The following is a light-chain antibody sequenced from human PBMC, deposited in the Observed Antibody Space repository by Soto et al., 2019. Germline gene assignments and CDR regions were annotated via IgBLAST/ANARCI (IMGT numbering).Light chain of an antibody. CDR2: GVS. Sequence: EIVLTQSPGTLSLSPGERATLSCRASQSVRSSYLAGYQQKLGQAPRLLIYGVSNRATGIPDRFSGSGSGRYFTLTISRLESEEFAVYYGQQYGTSPRTFGQGTKVEIK. CDR3: QQYGTSPRT. J-gene: IGKJ1*01. V-gene: IGKV3-20*01. CDR1: QSVRSSY.